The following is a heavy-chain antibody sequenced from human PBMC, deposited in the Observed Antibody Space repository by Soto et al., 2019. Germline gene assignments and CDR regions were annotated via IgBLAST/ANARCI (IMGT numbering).Heavy chain of an antibody. Sequence: SVKVSCKASGFTFTSSAVQWVRQARGQRLEWIGWIVVGSGNTNYAQKFQERVTITRDMSTSTAYMELSSLRSEDTAVYYCAADLGIAAAGTGFDPWGQGTLVTVSS. CDR1: GFTFTSSA. CDR2: IVVGSGNT. V-gene: IGHV1-58*01. D-gene: IGHD6-13*01. CDR3: AADLGIAAAGTGFDP. J-gene: IGHJ5*02.